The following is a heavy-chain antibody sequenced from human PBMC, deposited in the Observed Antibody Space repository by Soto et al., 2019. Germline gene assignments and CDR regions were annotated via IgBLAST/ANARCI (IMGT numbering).Heavy chain of an antibody. J-gene: IGHJ6*02. V-gene: IGHV1-69*13. D-gene: IGHD3-9*01. CDR2: IIPLFDTA. Sequence: ASVKESCKASRGTFSSYAITWVRQAPGHGLEWMGGIIPLFDTANYAQKLQGRLTITADESTGTAYMELISLRSEDTAVYYCARARDYDILTAREYGMDVWGQGTTVTVSS. CDR1: RGTFSSYA. CDR3: ARARDYDILTAREYGMDV.